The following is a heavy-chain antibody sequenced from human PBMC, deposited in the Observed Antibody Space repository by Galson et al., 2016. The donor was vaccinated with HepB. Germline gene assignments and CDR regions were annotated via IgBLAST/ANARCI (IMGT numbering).Heavy chain of an antibody. Sequence: SLRLSCAASGFTFSDYWMSWVRQAPGQGLEWVAKIKQDGSEKDYVHSVKGRFTITRDNAKNTVYLQMRSLRAEDTALYYCARVNDYDSSGYKPFDYWGQGTLVTVSS. CDR2: IKQDGSEK. V-gene: IGHV3-7*04. J-gene: IGHJ4*02. CDR3: ARVNDYDSSGYKPFDY. D-gene: IGHD3-22*01. CDR1: GFTFSDYW.